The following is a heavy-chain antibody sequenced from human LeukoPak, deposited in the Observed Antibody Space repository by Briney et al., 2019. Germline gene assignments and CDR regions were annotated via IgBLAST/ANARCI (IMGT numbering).Heavy chain of an antibody. Sequence: PGRSLRLSCAASGFTFSSYAMHWVRQAPGKGLEWVGLISFDGSKKYYADSVKGRFTISRDNSKNTLYLEMNSLRAEDTAVYYCAKGGSRGAFDIWGQGTMVTVSS. CDR3: AKGGSRGAFDI. D-gene: IGHD3-16*01. CDR1: GFTFSSYA. V-gene: IGHV3-30*18. CDR2: ISFDGSKK. J-gene: IGHJ3*02.